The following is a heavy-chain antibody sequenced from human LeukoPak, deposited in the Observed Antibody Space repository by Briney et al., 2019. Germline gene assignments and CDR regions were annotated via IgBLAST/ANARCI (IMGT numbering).Heavy chain of an antibody. D-gene: IGHD3/OR15-3a*01. J-gene: IGHJ4*02. Sequence: SETLSLTCAVSGDSIGSTENWSWIRQPPGKGLEWIGSIYHSGNTYYNPSLKSRVTISVDTSKNQFSLKLSSVTAADTAVYHCARDAQDFSTDHHTRFDYWGQGIVVTVSS. CDR3: ARDAQDFSTDHHTRFDY. V-gene: IGHV4-38-2*02. CDR2: IYHSGNT. CDR1: GDSIGSTEN.